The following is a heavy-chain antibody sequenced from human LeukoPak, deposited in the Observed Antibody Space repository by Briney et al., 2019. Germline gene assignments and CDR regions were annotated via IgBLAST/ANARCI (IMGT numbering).Heavy chain of an antibody. V-gene: IGHV3-23*01. CDR1: GFTFNSYA. Sequence: PGGSLRLSCAASGFTFNSYAMSWVSQAPGKGLEWVSAISASGGTTYYADSVKGRFTISRDNSENTLFLQMNSLRAEDMAVYYCAKEPREYCSSTSCPNWFDLWGQGTLVTVSS. CDR3: AKEPREYCSSTSCPNWFDL. D-gene: IGHD2-2*01. J-gene: IGHJ5*02. CDR2: ISASGGTT.